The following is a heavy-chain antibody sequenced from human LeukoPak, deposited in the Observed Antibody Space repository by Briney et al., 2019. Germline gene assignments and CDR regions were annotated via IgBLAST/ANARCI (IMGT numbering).Heavy chain of an antibody. CDR2: ISYDGNTE. CDR3: AKDLEQGIGKYFDY. Sequence: GSLTLSCAASGFSFNIYAMHWVRQAPGKGLEWVSLISYDGNTEYYADSVKGRFTISRDNSRNTLYLQMNSLRADDTAVYFCAKDLEQGIGKYFDYWDQGTLVTVSS. J-gene: IGHJ4*02. CDR1: GFSFNIYA. D-gene: IGHD1-1*01. V-gene: IGHV3-30*04.